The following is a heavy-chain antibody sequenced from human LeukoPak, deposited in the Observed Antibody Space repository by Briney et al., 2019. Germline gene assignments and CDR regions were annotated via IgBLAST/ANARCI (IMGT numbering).Heavy chain of an antibody. J-gene: IGHJ4*02. Sequence: SETLSLTCSVSGGSISSHDHHWDWIRQPPGNGLEWIGSIHHSGVTYSNPSLRGRLTLSVDMSKNHFSLNLSSVTAADTAVYYCARRDNSFDSWGPGTLVTVSS. CDR1: GGSISSHDHH. D-gene: IGHD5-24*01. CDR2: IHHSGVT. CDR3: ARRDNSFDS. V-gene: IGHV4-39*02.